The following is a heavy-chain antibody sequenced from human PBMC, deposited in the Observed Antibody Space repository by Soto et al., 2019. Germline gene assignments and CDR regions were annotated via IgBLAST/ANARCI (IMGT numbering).Heavy chain of an antibody. V-gene: IGHV4-59*01. J-gene: IGHJ4*02. CDR2: IYYSGST. CDR3: ARLLEWLSPPDY. D-gene: IGHD3-3*01. CDR1: GGSISSYY. Sequence: KTSETLSLTCTVSGGSISSYYWSWIRQPPGKGLEWIGYIYYSGSTNYNPSLKSRVTISVDTSKNQFSLKLSSVTAADTAVYYCARLLEWLSPPDYWGQGTLVTVSS.